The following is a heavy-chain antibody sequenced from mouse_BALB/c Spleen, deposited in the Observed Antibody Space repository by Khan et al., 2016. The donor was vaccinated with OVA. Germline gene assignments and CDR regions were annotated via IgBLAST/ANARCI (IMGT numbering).Heavy chain of an antibody. CDR1: GYSITSDYA. D-gene: IGHD1-1*01. CDR2: ISYSGST. V-gene: IGHV3-2*02. CDR3: ARRYYYGHWYFDV. Sequence: EVKLEVSGPGLVKPSQSLSLTCTVTGYSITSDYAWNWNRQLPGNKLEWMAYISYSGSTSYHPSLKSRVSITRDTSKNQFFLQLNSVTTEDTATYYCARRYYYGHWYFDVWGAGTTVTVSS. J-gene: IGHJ1*01.